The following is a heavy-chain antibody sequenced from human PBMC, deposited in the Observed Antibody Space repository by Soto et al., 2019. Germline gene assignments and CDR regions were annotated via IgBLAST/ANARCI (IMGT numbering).Heavy chain of an antibody. Sequence: GGSVRLSCAAAGFTVSNNYMGWVRRDPGKGLEWVAVISYDGSNKYYADSVKGRFTISRDNSKNTLFLQMNSLRAEDTAVYYCAKDLQWLVQGPYYWGQGT. D-gene: IGHD6-19*01. CDR2: ISYDGSNK. CDR3: AKDLQWLVQGPYY. CDR1: GFTVSNNY. V-gene: IGHV3-30*18. J-gene: IGHJ4*02.